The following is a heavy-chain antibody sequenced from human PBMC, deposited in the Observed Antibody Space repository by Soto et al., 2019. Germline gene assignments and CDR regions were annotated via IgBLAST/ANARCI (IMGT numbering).Heavy chain of an antibody. V-gene: IGHV2-26*01. J-gene: IGHJ5*02. CDR1: GLLLKNGRPG. CDR3: ALIKDCSRTDCFLASFDP. CDR2: IFSNDDK. Sequence: SCPTPVKPPETPPLNCPLPGLLLKNGRPGVSWIRQPPGKALEWLAHIFSNDDKSYSTSLKSRLTISKDTSRSQVVLTMTNMDPVDSATYYCALIKDCSRTDCFLASFDPWGQGTLVTVSS. D-gene: IGHD2-2*01.